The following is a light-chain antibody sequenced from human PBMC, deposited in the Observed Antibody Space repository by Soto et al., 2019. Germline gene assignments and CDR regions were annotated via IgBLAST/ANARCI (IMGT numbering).Light chain of an antibody. Sequence: DIQMTQSPSPLSASVGDRLTITCRASQSISNWLAWYQQKPGKAPKLLISGASSLKSGVPSRFSGSGSGTEFALTISSLQPDDFATYYCQQYSTYWTFGQGTKVDIK. J-gene: IGKJ1*01. CDR2: GAS. CDR1: QSISNW. CDR3: QQYSTYWT. V-gene: IGKV1-5*01.